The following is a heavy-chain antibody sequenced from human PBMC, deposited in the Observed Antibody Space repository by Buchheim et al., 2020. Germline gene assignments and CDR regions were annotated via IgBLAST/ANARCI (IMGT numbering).Heavy chain of an antibody. V-gene: IGHV3-30*03. CDR3: ARDQVVVVPAARLYYYYYGMDV. J-gene: IGHJ6*02. D-gene: IGHD2-2*01. CDR1: GFTFSSYG. CDR2: ISYDGSNK. Sequence: QVQLVESGGGVVQPGRSLRLSCAASGFTFSSYGMHWVRQAPGKGLEWVAVISYDGSNKYYADSVKGRFTISRDNSKNTLYLQMNSLKAEDTAVYYCARDQVVVVPAARLYYYYYGMDVWGQGTT.